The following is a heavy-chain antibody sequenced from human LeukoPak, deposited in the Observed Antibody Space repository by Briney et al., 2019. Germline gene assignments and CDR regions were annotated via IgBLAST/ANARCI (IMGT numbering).Heavy chain of an antibody. CDR2: ISGSGGST. Sequence: GGSLRLSRAASGFTFSSYAMSWVRQAPGKGLEWVSAISGSGGSTYYADSVKGRFTISRDNSKNTLYLQMNSLRAEDTAVYYCAAHEYYDSSGYDAFDIWGQGTMVTVSS. CDR3: AAHEYYDSSGYDAFDI. J-gene: IGHJ3*02. V-gene: IGHV3-23*01. CDR1: GFTFSSYA. D-gene: IGHD3-22*01.